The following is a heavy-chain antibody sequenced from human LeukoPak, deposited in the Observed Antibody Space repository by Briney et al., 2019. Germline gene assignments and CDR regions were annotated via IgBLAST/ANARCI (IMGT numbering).Heavy chain of an antibody. CDR2: IKEDGSEK. D-gene: IGHD2-15*01. J-gene: IGHJ4*02. CDR1: GFTFRRYW. CDR3: VRDRGYCSGGTCYALWDY. Sequence: GGSLRLSCAASGFTFRRYWMSWVRQAPGKGLEWVANIKEDGSEKYYVDSVKGRFTISRDNAKNSLYLQMNSLRAEDTAMYYCVRDRGYCSGGTCYALWDYWGQGTLVTVSS. V-gene: IGHV3-7*01.